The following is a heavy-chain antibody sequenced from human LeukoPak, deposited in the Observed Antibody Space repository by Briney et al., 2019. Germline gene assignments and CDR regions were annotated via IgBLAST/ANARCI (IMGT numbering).Heavy chain of an antibody. CDR3: AKDSDIVVVPALTYDH. CDR1: GFTFSSYA. CDR2: LSGGGGGT. Sequence: GGSLRLSCAASGFTFSSYAMGWVRQAPGKGLEWLSALSGGGGGTYYPDSVKGRFTISRDNSKNPLYLQMNSLRAEDTAVYYCAKDSDIVVVPALTYDHWGQGTLVIVSS. V-gene: IGHV3-23*01. J-gene: IGHJ4*02. D-gene: IGHD2-2*01.